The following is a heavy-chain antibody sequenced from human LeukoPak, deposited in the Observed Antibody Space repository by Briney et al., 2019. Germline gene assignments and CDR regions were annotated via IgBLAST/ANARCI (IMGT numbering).Heavy chain of an antibody. D-gene: IGHD1-1*01. CDR2: IYYSGST. Sequence: SETLSLTCIVSGGSISSSPYFWGWIRQPPGKGLEWIVSIYYSGSTYYNPSLKSRVTISVDASKNQFSLKLSSITAADTSIYYCARLPRGSVTTGYYVDYWGQGTLVTVSS. V-gene: IGHV4-39*01. CDR1: GGSISSSPYF. J-gene: IGHJ4*02. CDR3: ARLPRGSVTTGYYVDY.